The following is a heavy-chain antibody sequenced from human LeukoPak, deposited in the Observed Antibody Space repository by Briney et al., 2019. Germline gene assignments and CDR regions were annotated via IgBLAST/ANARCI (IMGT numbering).Heavy chain of an antibody. V-gene: IGHV1-69*05. CDR3: TTNDYYYDSSGYYDY. J-gene: IGHJ4*02. CDR2: IIPIFGTA. D-gene: IGHD3-22*01. CDR1: GGTFSSYA. Sequence: SVKVSCKASGGTFSSYAISWVRQAPGQGLEWMGGIIPIFGTANYAQKFQGRVTITTDESTSTAYMELSSLRSEDTAVYYCTTNDYYYDSSGYYDYWGQGTLVTVSS.